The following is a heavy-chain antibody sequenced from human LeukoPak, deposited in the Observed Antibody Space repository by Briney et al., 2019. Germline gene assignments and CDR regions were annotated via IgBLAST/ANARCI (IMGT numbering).Heavy chain of an antibody. V-gene: IGHV4-59*08. CDR3: ARHASSRNYYFDY. D-gene: IGHD1-14*01. Sequence: SETLSLTCTVSGGSISSYYWSWIRQPPAKGLEWIGFIYDSGSTNYNPSLKSRVIISVDTSKNQFSLKLSSVTAADTGVYYCARHASSRNYYFDYWGQGTLVTVSS. CDR2: IYDSGST. CDR1: GGSISSYY. J-gene: IGHJ4*02.